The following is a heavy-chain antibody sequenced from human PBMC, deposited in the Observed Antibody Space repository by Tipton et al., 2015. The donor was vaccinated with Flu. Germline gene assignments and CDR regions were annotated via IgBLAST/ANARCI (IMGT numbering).Heavy chain of an antibody. Sequence: TLSLTCVVSGGSFSDYSWSWIRRPPGKGLEWIGEINPGGGTKYSPSLKSRVTISGDTSKNQLSLKMTSVTAADTAVYYCARNGARGDRRFDYWGQGTLVTVSS. J-gene: IGHJ4*02. CDR2: INPGGGT. V-gene: IGHV4-34*01. CDR3: ARNGARGDRRFDY. D-gene: IGHD2-21*02. CDR1: GGSFSDYS.